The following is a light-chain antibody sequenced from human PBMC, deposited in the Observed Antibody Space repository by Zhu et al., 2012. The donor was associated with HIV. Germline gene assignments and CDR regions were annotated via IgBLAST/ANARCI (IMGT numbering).Light chain of an antibody. V-gene: IGKV3-20*01. J-gene: IGKJ1*01. CDR3: QQYGAALRT. Sequence: EIVLTQSPGTLSLSPGERATLSCRASDSVNRDYVAWYQQKVGQAPRLLIYDTSSRATGIPDRFSGSGSGTDFSLSISRLEPEDFAVYYCQQYGAALRTFGQETKVEIK. CDR2: DTS. CDR1: DSVNRDY.